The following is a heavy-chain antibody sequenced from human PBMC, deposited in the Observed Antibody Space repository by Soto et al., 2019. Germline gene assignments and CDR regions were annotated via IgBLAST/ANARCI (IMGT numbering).Heavy chain of an antibody. CDR3: AKGFVGVYYHGSYYFVS. J-gene: IGHJ4*02. Sequence: EVQLLDSGGGLVQPGGSLRLSCAASGFTFSSYVMNWVRLAPGKGLEWVSGVSPSGGNTYYADSVKGRFTISRDNSKNTLYLQMNSLRAEDTAVYYCAKGFVGVYYHGSYYFVSWGQGALVTVSS. CDR2: VSPSGGNT. D-gene: IGHD2-8*01. V-gene: IGHV3-23*01. CDR1: GFTFSSYV.